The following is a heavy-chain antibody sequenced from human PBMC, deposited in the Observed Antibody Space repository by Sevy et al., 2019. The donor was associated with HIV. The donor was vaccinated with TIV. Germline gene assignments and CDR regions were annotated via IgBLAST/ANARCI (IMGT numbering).Heavy chain of an antibody. CDR2: IYSNGVT. CDR3: ARDPTGSYYG. J-gene: IGHJ4*02. D-gene: IGHD1-26*01. V-gene: IGHV3-53*05. CDR1: GVTVSNNY. Sequence: GGSLRLSCAASGVTVSNNYMSWVRQAPGKGPEWVAIIYSNGVTSYADSVKGRFTISRDNSKNTVYLQMNSLRIEDTAVYCCARDPTGSYYGWGQGTLVTVSS.